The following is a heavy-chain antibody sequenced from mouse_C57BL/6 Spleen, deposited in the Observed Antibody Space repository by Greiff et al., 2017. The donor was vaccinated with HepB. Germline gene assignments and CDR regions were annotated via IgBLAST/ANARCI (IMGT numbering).Heavy chain of an antibody. V-gene: IGHV1-80*01. J-gene: IGHJ3*01. D-gene: IGHD2-5*01. CDR2: IYPGDGDT. Sequence: VQLQQSGAELVKPGASVKISCKASGYAFSSYWMNWVKQRPGKGLEWIGQIYPGDGDTNYNGKFKGKATLTADKSSSTAYMQLSSLTSEDSAVYFWASTYYSNYGGFAYWGQGTLVTVSA. CDR3: ASTYYSNYGGFAY. CDR1: GYAFSSYW.